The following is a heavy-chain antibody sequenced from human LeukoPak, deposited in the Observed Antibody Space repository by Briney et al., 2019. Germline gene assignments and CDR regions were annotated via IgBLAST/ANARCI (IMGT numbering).Heavy chain of an antibody. J-gene: IGHJ5*02. Sequence: ASVTVSCKASGLTLSTYAISWVRQAPGQGLEWMGWVSAYNGNTNYAQKLQGRVTMTTDTSTSTVHMELRSLRSDDTAVYYCARPLGSGANWFDPWGQGTLVTVSS. CDR2: VSAYNGNT. CDR1: GLTLSTYA. D-gene: IGHD3-10*01. V-gene: IGHV1-18*01. CDR3: ARPLGSGANWFDP.